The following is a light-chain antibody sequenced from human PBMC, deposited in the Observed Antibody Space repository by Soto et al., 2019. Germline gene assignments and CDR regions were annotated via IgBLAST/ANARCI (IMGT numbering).Light chain of an antibody. Sequence: EIVMTQSPATLSVSPGERATLSCRASQSVSSNLAWYQQKPGQAPRLLIYGASTRATGIPARFSGSGSGTEFTLTISSLEPEDFAVYYCQQYNNWRTFGQGTKVDNK. CDR1: QSVSSN. V-gene: IGKV3-15*01. CDR3: QQYNNWRT. J-gene: IGKJ1*01. CDR2: GAS.